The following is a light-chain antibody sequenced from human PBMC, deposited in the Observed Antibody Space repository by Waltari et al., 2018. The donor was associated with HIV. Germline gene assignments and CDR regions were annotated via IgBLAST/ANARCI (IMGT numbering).Light chain of an antibody. CDR1: QSISSY. Sequence: DIQMTQSPSSLSASVGDRVTITCRASQSISSYLNCYQQKPGKAPKLLIYAASSLQSGVPSRFSGSGSGTDFTLTISRLQPEDFATYYCQQSYSTPAFGQGTKVEIK. CDR3: QQSYSTPA. J-gene: IGKJ1*01. CDR2: AAS. V-gene: IGKV1-39*01.